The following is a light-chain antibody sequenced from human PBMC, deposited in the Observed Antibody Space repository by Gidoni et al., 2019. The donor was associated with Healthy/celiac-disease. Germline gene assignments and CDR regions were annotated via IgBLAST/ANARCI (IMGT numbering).Light chain of an antibody. J-gene: IGKJ1*01. Sequence: EIALTQSPGSLSLSPGERATLSCRASQSVSSSYLAWYQQKPGQAPRLLIYGASSRATGIPDRFSSSGSGTDFTLTISRLEPEDFAEYYCQRYGSSPRTFGQGTKVEIK. CDR1: QSVSSSY. CDR2: GAS. V-gene: IGKV3-20*01. CDR3: QRYGSSPRT.